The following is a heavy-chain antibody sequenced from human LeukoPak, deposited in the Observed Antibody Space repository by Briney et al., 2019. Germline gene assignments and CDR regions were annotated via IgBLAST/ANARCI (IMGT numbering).Heavy chain of an antibody. CDR2: IHYSGST. V-gene: IGHV4-30-4*01. CDR3: TRDGPRSSGYPDN. D-gene: IGHD3-22*01. J-gene: IGHJ4*02. Sequence: SQTLSLTCTVSGGSISTYNYYWSWIRQPPGKGLEWIGYIHYSGSTYYNPSLKSRVTISVDTSKNQFSLKLSSVTAADTAVYYCTRDGPRSSGYPDNWGQGALVTVSS. CDR1: GGSISTYNYY.